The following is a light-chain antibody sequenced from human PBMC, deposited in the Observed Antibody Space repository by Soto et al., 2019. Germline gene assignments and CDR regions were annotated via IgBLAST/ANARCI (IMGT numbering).Light chain of an antibody. V-gene: IGLV2-14*03. Sequence: SALTQPASVSGSPGQSITISCTGSGSDVGDYNYVSWYQHHPGKAPKLMIYDVTNRPSGVSNRFSGSKSGDTASLTISGLQAEDEADYYCSSYTSTNTLVLFGGGTKVTVL. CDR2: DVT. CDR3: SSYTSTNTLVL. J-gene: IGLJ2*01. CDR1: GSDVGDYNY.